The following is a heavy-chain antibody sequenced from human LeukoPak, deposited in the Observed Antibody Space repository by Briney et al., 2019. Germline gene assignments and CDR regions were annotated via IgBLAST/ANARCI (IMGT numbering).Heavy chain of an antibody. CDR2: IHYTGST. J-gene: IGHJ1*01. V-gene: IGHV4-59*08. D-gene: IGHD3-22*01. Sequence: SETLSLTCSVTGDSISSLCWSWMRQPPGKGLEWIGCIHYTGSTNYNPSLKSRVTISVDKSKNQLSLRLSSVTAADTAVYYCARLRMGHSGSPEYFYHWGQGTLVTVSS. CDR3: ARLRMGHSGSPEYFYH. CDR1: GDSISSLC.